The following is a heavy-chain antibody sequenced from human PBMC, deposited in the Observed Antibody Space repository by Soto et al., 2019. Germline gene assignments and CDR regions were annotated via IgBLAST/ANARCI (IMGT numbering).Heavy chain of an antibody. CDR2: ISSNGGST. V-gene: IGHV3-64*01. CDR3: ARLFGTTDY. D-gene: IGHD1-7*01. Sequence: EVQLVESGGGLVQPGGSLRLSCAPSGFTFSSYAMHWVRQAPGKGLEYVSAISSNGGSTYYANSVKGRFTISRDNSKNTLYLQMGSLRAEDMAVYYCARLFGTTDYWGQGTLVTVSS. J-gene: IGHJ4*02. CDR1: GFTFSSYA.